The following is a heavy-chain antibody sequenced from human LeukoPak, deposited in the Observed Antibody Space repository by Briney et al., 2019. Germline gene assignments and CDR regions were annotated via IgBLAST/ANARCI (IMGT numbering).Heavy chain of an antibody. D-gene: IGHD3-10*01. CDR1: GGTFSSYA. CDR2: IIPIFGTA. V-gene: IGHV1-69*13. Sequence: ASVKVSCKASGGTFSSYAISWVRQAPGQGLEWMGGIIPIFGTANYAQKFQGRVTITADESTSTAYMELSSLRSEDTAVYYCARGRRSMVRGVITFYYYYYMDVWGKGTTVTVSS. J-gene: IGHJ6*03. CDR3: ARGRRSMVRGVITFYYYYYMDV.